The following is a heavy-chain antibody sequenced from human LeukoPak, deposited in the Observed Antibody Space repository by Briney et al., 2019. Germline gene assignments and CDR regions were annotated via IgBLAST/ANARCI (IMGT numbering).Heavy chain of an antibody. CDR2: INPSGGST. CDR3: ARVHCSSTSCYKDAFDI. D-gene: IGHD2-2*02. Sequence: GASVKVSCKASGYTFTSYYMHWVRQAPGQGLEWMGIINPSGGSTSYAQKFQGRVTMTRDTSTSTVYMELSSLRSEDTAVYYCARVHCSSTSCYKDAFDIWGQGTMVTVSS. V-gene: IGHV1-46*01. J-gene: IGHJ3*02. CDR1: GYTFTSYY.